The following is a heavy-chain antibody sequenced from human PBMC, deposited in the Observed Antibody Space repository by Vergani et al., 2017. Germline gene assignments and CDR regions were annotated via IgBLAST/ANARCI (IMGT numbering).Heavy chain of an antibody. J-gene: IGHJ6*03. D-gene: IGHD6-13*01. V-gene: IGHV3-33*01. CDR2: IWYDGSNK. CDR1: GFTFSSYG. CDR3: ARSYSSSWYYYYMDF. Sequence: QVQLVESGGGVVQPGRSLRLSCAASGFTFSSYGMHWVRQAPGKGLEWVAVIWYDGSNKYYADSVKGRFTISRDNSKNTLYLQMNSLRAEDTAVYYCARSYSSSWYYYYMDFWGKGTTVTVSS.